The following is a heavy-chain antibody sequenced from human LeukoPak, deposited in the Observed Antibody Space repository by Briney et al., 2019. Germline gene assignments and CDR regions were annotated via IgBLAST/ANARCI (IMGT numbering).Heavy chain of an antibody. Sequence: GGSLRLSCAASGFTFDDYAMHWVRQAPGKGLEWVSGISWNSGSIGYADSVKGRFTISRDNAKNSLYLQMNSLRAEDTALYYCAKFWRCSSTCCTDAFDIWGQGTMVTVSS. V-gene: IGHV3-9*01. J-gene: IGHJ3*02. D-gene: IGHD2-2*01. CDR2: ISWNSGSI. CDR3: AKFWRCSSTCCTDAFDI. CDR1: GFTFDDYA.